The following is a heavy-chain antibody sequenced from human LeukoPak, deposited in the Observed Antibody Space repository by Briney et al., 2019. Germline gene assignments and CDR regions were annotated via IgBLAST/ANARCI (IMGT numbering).Heavy chain of an antibody. Sequence: GGSLRLSCAASGFTFSSYGMHWVRQAPGKGLEWVAFIRYDGSNKYYADSVKGRFTISRDNSKNTLYLQMNSLRAEDTAVYYCAKDGGYCSSTSCYAWGYFDYWGQGTLVTVSS. CDR1: GFTFSSYG. CDR2: IRYDGSNK. D-gene: IGHD2-2*01. J-gene: IGHJ4*02. V-gene: IGHV3-30*02. CDR3: AKDGGYCSSTSCYAWGYFDY.